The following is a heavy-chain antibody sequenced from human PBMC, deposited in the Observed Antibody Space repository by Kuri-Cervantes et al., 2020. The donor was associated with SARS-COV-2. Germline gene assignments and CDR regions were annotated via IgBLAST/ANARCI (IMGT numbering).Heavy chain of an antibody. J-gene: IGHJ4*02. CDR1: GGSISSSSYY. Sequence: SETLSLTCTVPGGSISSSSYYWGWIRQPPGKGLEWIGSIYYSGSTNYNPSLKSRVTISVDTSKNQFSLKLSSVTAADTAVYYCARVMSTSSIAARPRPYFFDYWGQGTLVTVSS. CDR2: IYYSGST. V-gene: IGHV4-39*07. D-gene: IGHD6-6*01. CDR3: ARVMSTSSIAARPRPYFFDY.